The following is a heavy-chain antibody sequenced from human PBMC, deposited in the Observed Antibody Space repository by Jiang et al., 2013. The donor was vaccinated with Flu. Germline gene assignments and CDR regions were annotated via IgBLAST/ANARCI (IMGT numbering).Heavy chain of an antibody. Sequence: SVISGSGGSTYYADSVKGRFTISRDNSKNTLYLQMNSLRAEDTAVYYCAKGGRWSPWGQGTLVTVSS. CDR2: ISGSGGST. J-gene: IGHJ5*02. D-gene: IGHD1-26*01. V-gene: IGHV3-23*01. CDR3: AKGGRWSP.